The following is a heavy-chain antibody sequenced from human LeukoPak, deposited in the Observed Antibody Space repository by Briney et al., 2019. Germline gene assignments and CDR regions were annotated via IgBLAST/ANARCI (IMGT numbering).Heavy chain of an antibody. V-gene: IGHV1-2*02. J-gene: IGHJ3*02. CDR3: ARVRAPGITMIVVVSDAFDI. D-gene: IGHD3-22*01. CDR2: INPNSGGT. Sequence: ASVKVSCKASGYTFTSYGISWVRQAPGQGLEWMGWINPNSGGTNYAQKFQGRVTMTRDTSISTAYMELSRLRSDDTAVYYCARVRAPGITMIVVVSDAFDIWGQGTMVTVSS. CDR1: GYTFTSYG.